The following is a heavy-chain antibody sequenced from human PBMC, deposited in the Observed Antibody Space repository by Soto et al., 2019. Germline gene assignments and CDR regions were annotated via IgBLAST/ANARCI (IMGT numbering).Heavy chain of an antibody. CDR2: INPNSGGT. J-gene: IGHJ6*02. CDR3: ARAGGTIFGVVSGGRLSGMDV. V-gene: IGHV1-2*04. CDR1: GYTFTGYY. D-gene: IGHD3-3*01. Sequence: QVQLVQSGAEVKKPGASVKVSCKASGYTFTGYYMHWVRQAPGQGLEWMGWINPNSGGTNYAQKFQGWVTMTRDTSISTAYMELSRLRSDDTAVYYRARAGGTIFGVVSGGRLSGMDVWGQGTTVTVSS.